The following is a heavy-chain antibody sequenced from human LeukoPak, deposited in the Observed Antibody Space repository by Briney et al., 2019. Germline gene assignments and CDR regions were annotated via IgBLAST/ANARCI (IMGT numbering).Heavy chain of an antibody. D-gene: IGHD5-18*01. Sequence: TSETLSLTCAVYGGSFSGYYWSWIRQPPGKGLEWIGEINHSGSTNYNPSLKSRVTISVDTSKNQFSLKLSSVTAADTAVYYCARGRRYSYGSGYYYYGMDVWGQGTTVTVS. V-gene: IGHV4-34*01. CDR3: ARGRRYSYGSGYYYYGMDV. J-gene: IGHJ6*02. CDR2: INHSGST. CDR1: GGSFSGYY.